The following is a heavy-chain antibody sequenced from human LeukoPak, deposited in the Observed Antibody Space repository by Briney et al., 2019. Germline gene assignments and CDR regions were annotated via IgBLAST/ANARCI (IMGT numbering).Heavy chain of an antibody. J-gene: IGHJ4*02. CDR3: AKPLDGYNAPDY. V-gene: IGHV3-30*02. Sequence: GGSLRLSCAASGFTFSSYGMHWVRQAPGKGLEWVAFIRYDASNQYYADSVKGRFTISRDNSKNTLYLQMNSLRAEDTAVYYCAKPLDGYNAPDYWGQGTLVTVSS. CDR1: GFTFSSYG. CDR2: IRYDASNQ. D-gene: IGHD5-24*01.